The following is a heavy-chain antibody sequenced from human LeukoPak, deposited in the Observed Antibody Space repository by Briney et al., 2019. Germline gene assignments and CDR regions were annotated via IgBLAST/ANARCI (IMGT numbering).Heavy chain of an antibody. V-gene: IGHV3-74*01. J-gene: IGHJ4*02. CDR2: INSDGSTT. CDR1: GFTFSTDY. D-gene: IGHD6-13*01. CDR3: ARGRIAAAQFDS. Sequence: GGSLRLSCAASGFTFSTDYMHWVRQAPGKGLVWVSRINSDGSTTNYADSVKGRFTISRDNAKNTLYLQINSLRAEDAAVYYCARGRIAAAQFDSWGQGTLVTVSS.